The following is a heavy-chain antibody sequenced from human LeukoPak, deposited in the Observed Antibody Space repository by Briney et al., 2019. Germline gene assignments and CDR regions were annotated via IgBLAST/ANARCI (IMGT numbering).Heavy chain of an antibody. CDR3: ATADRGGNSRH. CDR2: IYYSGST. J-gene: IGHJ4*02. CDR1: GGSISSYY. D-gene: IGHD4-23*01. Sequence: PSETLSLTRTVSGGSISSYYWSWIRQPPGKGLEWIGYIYYSGSTNYNPSLKSRVTISVDTSKNQFSLKLSSVTAADTAVYYCATADRGGNSRHWGQGTLVTVSS. V-gene: IGHV4-59*01.